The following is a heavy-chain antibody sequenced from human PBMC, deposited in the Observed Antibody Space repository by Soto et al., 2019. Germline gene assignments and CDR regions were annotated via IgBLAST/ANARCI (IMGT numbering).Heavy chain of an antibody. V-gene: IGHV3-23*01. CDR3: ERAMAKFDY. Sequence: GSLRLSCAVSGFTFSSYAMSWVRQAPGKGLEWLSAISGTGGSTYYADSVKGRFTISRDNSKNTLYLQMNSLRAEDTAVYYCERAMAKFDYCGQGTLVTVSS. CDR1: GFTFSSYA. J-gene: IGHJ4*02. CDR2: ISGTGGST.